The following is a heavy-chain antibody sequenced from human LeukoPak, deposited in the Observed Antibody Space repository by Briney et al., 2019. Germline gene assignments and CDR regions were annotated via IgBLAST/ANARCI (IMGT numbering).Heavy chain of an antibody. J-gene: IGHJ5*02. CDR3: ARPKKGGSYSDWFDP. CDR2: INPNSGGT. D-gene: IGHD1-26*01. CDR1: GYTFTGYY. V-gene: IGHV1-2*02. Sequence: GASVKVSCKASGYTFTGYYMHWVRQATGQGLEWMGWINPNSGGTNYAQKFQGRVTMTRDTSISTAYMELSRLRSDDTAVYYCARPKKGGSYSDWFDPWGQGTLVTVSS.